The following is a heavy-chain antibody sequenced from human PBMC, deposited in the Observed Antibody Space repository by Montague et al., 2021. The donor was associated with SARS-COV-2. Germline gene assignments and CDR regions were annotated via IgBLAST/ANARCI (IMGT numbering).Heavy chain of an antibody. D-gene: IGHD3/OR15-3a*01. Sequence: SETLSLTCAVYSGSFSDFYWTWIRQPPGKGLEWIGEINHTGSASYNPSLKSRVTLSVDTSKNQFSLNLQSVTAADTAVYYCSRGQVMIYGMLIFFPAAWPLDGWGQGTLVTVSS. CDR2: INHTGSA. CDR1: SGSFSDFY. J-gene: IGHJ3*01. CDR3: SRGQVMIYGMLIFFPAAWPLDG. V-gene: IGHV4-34*01.